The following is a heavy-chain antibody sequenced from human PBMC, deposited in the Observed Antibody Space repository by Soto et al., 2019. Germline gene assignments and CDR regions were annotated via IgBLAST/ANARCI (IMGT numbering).Heavy chain of an antibody. CDR3: ATFLLVGAFDI. D-gene: IGHD1-26*01. J-gene: IGHJ3*02. V-gene: IGHV3-30-3*01. CDR2: ISYDESHK. Sequence: HPGGSLRLSCAASGFTFSNYAIHWVRQAPGKGLEWVAVISYDESHKYYADSVKGRFTISRDNFKNTLYLQMNSLRAEDTAVYYCATFLLVGAFDIWGQGTMVTVSS. CDR1: GFTFSNYA.